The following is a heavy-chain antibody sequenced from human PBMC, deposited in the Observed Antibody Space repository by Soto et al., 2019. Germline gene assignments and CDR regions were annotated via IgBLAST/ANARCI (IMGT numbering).Heavy chain of an antibody. J-gene: IGHJ6*04. CDR1: GLTFSSYG. Sequence: QVQLVESGGGVVQPGRSLRLSCAASGLTFSSYGMHWVRQAPGKGLEWVAVIWYDGSNKYYADSVKGRFTIFRDNSKNTLYLQMNSLRAEDTAVYYCARTYYDFWSGPSHMDVWGKGTTVTVSS. D-gene: IGHD3-3*01. CDR3: ARTYYDFWSGPSHMDV. V-gene: IGHV3-33*01. CDR2: IWYDGSNK.